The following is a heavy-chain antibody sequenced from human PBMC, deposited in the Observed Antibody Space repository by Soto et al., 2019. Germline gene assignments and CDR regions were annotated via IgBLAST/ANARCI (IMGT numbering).Heavy chain of an antibody. CDR1: GGSISSSSYY. D-gene: IGHD3-22*01. Sequence: SETLSLTCTVSGGSISSSSYYWGWIRQPPGKGLEWIGSIYYSGSTYYNPSLKSRVTISVDTSKNQFSLKLSSVTAADTAVYYCARQLRAGYYDSSGYPPYAEYFQHWGQGTLVTVSS. V-gene: IGHV4-39*01. CDR3: ARQLRAGYYDSSGYPPYAEYFQH. J-gene: IGHJ1*01. CDR2: IYYSGST.